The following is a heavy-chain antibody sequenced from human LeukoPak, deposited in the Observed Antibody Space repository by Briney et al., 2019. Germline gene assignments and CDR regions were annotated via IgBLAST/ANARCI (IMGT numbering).Heavy chain of an antibody. CDR2: INPSGGST. J-gene: IGHJ6*03. V-gene: IGHV1-46*01. Sequence: ASVKVSCKASGYTFTSYYMHWVRQAPGQGLEWMGIINPSGGSTSYAQKFQGRVTMTRDTSTSTVYMELSSLRSEDTAVYYCARLSWGVDTAMVYYYYMDVWGKGTTVTVSS. D-gene: IGHD5-18*01. CDR3: ARLSWGVDTAMVYYYYMDV. CDR1: GYTFTSYY.